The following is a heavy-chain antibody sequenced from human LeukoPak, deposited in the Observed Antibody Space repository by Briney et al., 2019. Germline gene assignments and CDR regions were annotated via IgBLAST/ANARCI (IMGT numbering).Heavy chain of an antibody. J-gene: IGHJ3*02. V-gene: IGHV3-30*02. Sequence: GGSLRLSCAASGFTFSSYWMSWVRQAPGKGLEWVAFIRYDGSNKYYADSVKGRFTISRDNSKNTLYLQMNSLRAEDTAVYYCAKDQGGSSYGDAFDIWGQGTMVTVSS. D-gene: IGHD1-26*01. CDR2: IRYDGSNK. CDR3: AKDQGGSSYGDAFDI. CDR1: GFTFSSYW.